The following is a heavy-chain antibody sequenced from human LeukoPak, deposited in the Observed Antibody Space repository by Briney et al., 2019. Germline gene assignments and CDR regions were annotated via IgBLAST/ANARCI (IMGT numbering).Heavy chain of an antibody. J-gene: IGHJ6*03. CDR1: GGSISSGRYY. CDR2: LYTNDDT. D-gene: IGHD2-21*02. Sequence: PSETLSLTCTVSGGSISSGRYYWTWIRLPAGKGLEWIGRLYTNDDTNYNPSLESRVSISVDTSTGQFYLQLTSVTAADTAVYFCARGVVTDDYYMDVWGKGTTVIVSS. V-gene: IGHV4-61*02. CDR3: ARGVVTDDYYMDV.